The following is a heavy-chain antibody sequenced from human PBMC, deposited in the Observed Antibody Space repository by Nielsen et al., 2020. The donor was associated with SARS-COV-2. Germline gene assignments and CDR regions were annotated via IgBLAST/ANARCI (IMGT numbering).Heavy chain of an antibody. V-gene: IGHV3-23*01. CDR1: GFTFSIYA. CDR2: ISGSGVST. J-gene: IGHJ4*02. D-gene: IGHD6-13*01. Sequence: GGSLRLSCAASGFTFSIYAMSWVRQAPGKGLEWVSGISGSGVSTYYADSVKGRFTISRDNSKNTLYLQMNSLRVEDTALYYCAKRGSTSWYEDFFDYWGQGTLVTVSS. CDR3: AKRGSTSWYEDFFDY.